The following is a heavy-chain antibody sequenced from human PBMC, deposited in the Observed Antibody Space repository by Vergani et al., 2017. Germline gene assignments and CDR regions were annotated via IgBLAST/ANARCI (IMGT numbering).Heavy chain of an antibody. CDR1: GFTFSSYG. CDR3: AKDRPGQQGDY. Sequence: QVQLVESGGGVVQPGGSVRLSCAASGFTFSSYGMHWARQAPGRGLEWVAFIRYDGSNKYYSDSVKGRFTISRDNSKNTLYLQMNSLRAEDTSVYYCAKDRPGQQGDYWGQGTLVTVSS. J-gene: IGHJ4*02. CDR2: IRYDGSNK. D-gene: IGHD6-13*01. V-gene: IGHV3-30*02.